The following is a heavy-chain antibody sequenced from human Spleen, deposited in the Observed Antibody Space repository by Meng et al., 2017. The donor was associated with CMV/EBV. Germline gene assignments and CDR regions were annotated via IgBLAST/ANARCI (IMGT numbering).Heavy chain of an antibody. D-gene: IGHD3-3*01. J-gene: IGHJ6*02. CDR2: IAYEGTKK. V-gene: IGHV3-30-3*01. Sequence: GESLKISCAASGFTFSSYAMHWVRQAPGKGLEWVAVIAYEGTKKYYADSVKGRFTISRDNSNNILYLQVISLRAEDTALYYCARQNRITIFGVVHYGMDVWGQGTTVTV. CDR1: GFTFSSYA. CDR3: ARQNRITIFGVVHYGMDV.